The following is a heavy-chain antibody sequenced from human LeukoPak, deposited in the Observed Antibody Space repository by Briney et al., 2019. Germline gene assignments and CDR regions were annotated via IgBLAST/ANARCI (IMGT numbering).Heavy chain of an antibody. CDR3: ASPVTTVTTNYLDI. D-gene: IGHD4-17*01. J-gene: IGHJ3*02. V-gene: IGHV3-48*03. CDR1: GFTLSDYG. CDR2: ISSSGTTM. Sequence: GGSLKLSCAASGFTLSDYGMNWVRQAPGKGLEWLSYISSSGTTMYYADSVRGRFTISRDNNKDSLYLQMNSLRAEDKAVYYCASPVTTVTTNYLDIWGQGTRVTVSS.